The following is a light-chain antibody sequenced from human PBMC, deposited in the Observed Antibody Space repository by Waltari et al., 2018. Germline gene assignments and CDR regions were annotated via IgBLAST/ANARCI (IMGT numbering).Light chain of an antibody. V-gene: IGKV3-20*01. J-gene: IGKJ5*01. CDR2: GAS. CDR3: QQYGSSPT. Sequence: EIVLTQSPGTLSLSPGERATLTCRASQSVSSSYLAWYQQKPGQGPRLLIYGASSRATGIPDRFSGSGSVTDFTLTISRLEPEDFAVYYCQQYGSSPTFGQGTRLEIK. CDR1: QSVSSSY.